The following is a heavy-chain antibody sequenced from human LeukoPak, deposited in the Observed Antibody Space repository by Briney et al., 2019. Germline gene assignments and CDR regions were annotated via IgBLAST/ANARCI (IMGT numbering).Heavy chain of an antibody. CDR2: ISDSGSA. J-gene: IGHJ5*02. V-gene: IGHV4-59*12. Sequence: SETLSLTCTVSGGSMSDYYWSWIRQSPGKRLEWIGYISDSGSADYNPSLMSRVTILVDTSKNQFSLRLNYVTAADTAVYYCARDRGFTTVRASPSWFDPWGPGMLVTVSS. D-gene: IGHD3-10*01. CDR1: GGSMSDYY. CDR3: ARDRGFTTVRASPSWFDP.